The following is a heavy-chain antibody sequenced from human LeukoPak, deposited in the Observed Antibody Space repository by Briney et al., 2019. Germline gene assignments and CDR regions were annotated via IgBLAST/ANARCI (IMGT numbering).Heavy chain of an antibody. CDR3: ARLATLMVRGVIEAYYYMDV. V-gene: IGHV5-51*01. J-gene: IGHJ6*03. D-gene: IGHD3-10*01. CDR2: IYPNDSDT. CDR1: GYSFTSYW. Sequence: GESLKISCKGSGYSFTSYWIGWVRQMPGKGLEWMGIIYPNDSDTRYSPSFQGQAIISADKSISTAYLQWSCLKASDTAMYYCARLATLMVRGVIEAYYYMDVWGKGTTVTLSS.